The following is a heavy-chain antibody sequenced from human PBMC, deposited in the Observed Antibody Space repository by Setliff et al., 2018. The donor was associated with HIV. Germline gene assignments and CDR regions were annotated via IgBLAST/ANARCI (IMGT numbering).Heavy chain of an antibody. CDR2: IHAGNGDT. CDR3: ATLLSYSSAWHY. J-gene: IGHJ4*02. CDR1: GYTFTSYA. V-gene: IGHV1-3*01. Sequence: GASVKVSCKASGYTFTSYAMHWVRQAPGQRLEWMGWIHAGNGDTKYSQNFQGRVTITRDTSASTAYMELGSLRSEDTAVYYCATLLSYSSAWHYWGQGTLVTVSS. D-gene: IGHD6-25*01.